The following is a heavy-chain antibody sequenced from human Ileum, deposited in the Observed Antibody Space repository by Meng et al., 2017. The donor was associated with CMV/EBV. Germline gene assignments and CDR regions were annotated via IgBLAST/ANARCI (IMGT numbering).Heavy chain of an antibody. D-gene: IGHD2-2*01. CDR2: IRYDGRKT. J-gene: IGHJ4*02. V-gene: IGHV3-30*02. Sequence: GGSLRLSCAASGFTFSRNAMHWVRQAPGKGLEWVALIRYDGRKTYYAESVKGRFTTSRDNSNNIFYLQMNSLRGEDTAVYYCAKDQEGLYCGSTSCLVDYWGQGTLVTVSS. CDR3: AKDQEGLYCGSTSCLVDY. CDR1: GFTFSRNA.